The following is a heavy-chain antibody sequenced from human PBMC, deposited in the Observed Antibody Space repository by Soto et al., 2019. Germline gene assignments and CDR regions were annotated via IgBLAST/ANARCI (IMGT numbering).Heavy chain of an antibody. Sequence: EVHLLESGGGLVQPGGSLRLSCAASVFTFSSYTLNWVRGATGKGLEWVATSSDRRTGNTHYSDSVRGRFTLSRDYSRNILFLQMDSLRADDTALYYCTTWLTAHFDYWGRGTQVTVSS. J-gene: IGHJ4*02. V-gene: IGHV3-23*01. D-gene: IGHD2-21*02. CDR2: SSDRRTGNT. CDR1: VFTFSSYT. CDR3: TTWLTAHFDY.